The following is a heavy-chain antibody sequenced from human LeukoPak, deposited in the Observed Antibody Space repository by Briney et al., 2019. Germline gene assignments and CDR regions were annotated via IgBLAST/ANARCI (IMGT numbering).Heavy chain of an antibody. CDR1: GYTLTELS. J-gene: IGHJ6*02. D-gene: IGHD6-19*01. CDR2: FDPEDGET. Sequence: ASVKVSCKVSGYTLTELSMHWVRQAPGKGLEWMGGFDPEDGETIYAQKFQGRVTMTRDTSTSTVYMELSSLRSDDTAVYYCARDGDSGRRLYGMDVWGQGTTVTVSS. V-gene: IGHV1-24*01. CDR3: ARDGDSGRRLYGMDV.